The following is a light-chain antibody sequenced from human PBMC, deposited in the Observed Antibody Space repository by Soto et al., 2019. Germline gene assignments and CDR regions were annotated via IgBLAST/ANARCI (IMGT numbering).Light chain of an antibody. J-gene: IGKJ2*01. CDR1: QSISTY. Sequence: DIQMTQSPSSLSASVGDRGTITCRSSQSISTYVHWYQQKPGKAPDLLIYGASILQTGVPSRFSGSGSGTDFTLAISGLQHEDFATYYCQQSYNTRYTFGQGTKLEMK. CDR2: GAS. CDR3: QQSYNTRYT. V-gene: IGKV1-39*01.